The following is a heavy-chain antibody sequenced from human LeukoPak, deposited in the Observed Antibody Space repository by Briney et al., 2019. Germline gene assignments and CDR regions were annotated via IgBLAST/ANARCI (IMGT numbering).Heavy chain of an antibody. D-gene: IGHD6-19*01. V-gene: IGHV3-48*03. Sequence: GGSLSLSCAASGFTFSSYEMNWVRQAPGKGLEWVSKISSSGSAIYYADSVKGRFTISRDNAKSSLYLQMNSLRVEDTAVYYCARGGSLGYWGQGTLVTVSP. CDR2: ISSSGSAI. CDR3: ARGGSLGY. CDR1: GFTFSSYE. J-gene: IGHJ4*02.